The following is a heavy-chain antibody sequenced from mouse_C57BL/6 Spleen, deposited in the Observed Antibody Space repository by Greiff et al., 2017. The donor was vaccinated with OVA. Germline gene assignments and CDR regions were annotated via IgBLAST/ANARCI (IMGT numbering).Heavy chain of an antibody. J-gene: IGHJ1*03. Sequence: VQLQQPGAELVKPGASVKMSCKASGYTFTSYWITWVKQRPGQGLEWIGDIYPGSGSTNYNEKFKSKATLTVDTSSSTAYMQLSSLTSEDSAVYYCARKWDYDWYFDVWGTGTTVTVSS. CDR3: ARKWDYDWYFDV. V-gene: IGHV1-55*01. CDR2: IYPGSGST. D-gene: IGHD1-3*01. CDR1: GYTFTSYW.